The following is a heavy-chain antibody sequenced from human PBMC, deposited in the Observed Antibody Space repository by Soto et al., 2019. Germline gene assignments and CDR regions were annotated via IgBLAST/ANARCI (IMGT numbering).Heavy chain of an antibody. CDR3: ATPAQYDASFVSEYFQS. CDR1: GYSFTTHS. Sequence: ASVKVSCKASGYSFTTHSMHWVRQAPGQRLEWMGWINAGNGNTKYPQKFQGRVTITRDTSASTAYMELSSLITEDTAVYYCATPAQYDASFVSEYFQSWGQGTLVTVSS. V-gene: IGHV1-3*01. CDR2: INAGNGNT. D-gene: IGHD3-16*01. J-gene: IGHJ1*01.